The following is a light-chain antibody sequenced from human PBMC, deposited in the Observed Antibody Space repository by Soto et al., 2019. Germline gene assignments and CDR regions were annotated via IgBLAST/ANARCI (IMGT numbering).Light chain of an antibody. V-gene: IGKV3-11*01. CDR2: DAS. J-gene: IGKJ5*01. CDR1: QTVRTY. CDR3: QQRDNWPPRIT. Sequence: EIVLTQSPDTLSLSPGERATLSCRASQTVRTYLAWYQQKPGQAPRLLMFDASNRATGIPPRFSASGSGTDFTLTTSSLEPEDFAVYYCQQRDNWPPRITFGQGTRLEIK.